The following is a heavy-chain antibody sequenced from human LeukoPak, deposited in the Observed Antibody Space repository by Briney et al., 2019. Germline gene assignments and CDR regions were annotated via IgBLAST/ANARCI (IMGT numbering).Heavy chain of an antibody. CDR3: ARVVRDCGGDCYFDY. V-gene: IGHV4-38-2*01. CDR2: VYHSGT. CDR1: GYSISSGFF. D-gene: IGHD2-21*02. J-gene: IGHJ4*02. Sequence: PSETLSLTCVVSGYSISSGFFWAWIRQPPGKGLEWIGNVYHSGTQYNPSLMSRVSISLDTSKNQFSLKMTSVTAADTAVYYCARVVRDCGGDCYFDYWGQGTLVTVSS.